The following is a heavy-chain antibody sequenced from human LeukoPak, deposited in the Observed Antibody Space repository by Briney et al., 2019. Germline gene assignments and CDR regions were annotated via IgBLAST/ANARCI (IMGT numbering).Heavy chain of an antibody. CDR2: ISYDGSAK. V-gene: IGHV3-30-3*01. J-gene: IGHJ4*02. CDR1: GFIFSSYA. CDR3: AGDPSQDDS. Sequence: GGSLRLSCAASGFIFSSYAMHWVRQAPGKGLEWVAVISYDGSAKYYADSVKGRFTISRDNSKNTLYLQMNSLRVEDTAVYYCAGDPSQDDSWGQGTLITVSS.